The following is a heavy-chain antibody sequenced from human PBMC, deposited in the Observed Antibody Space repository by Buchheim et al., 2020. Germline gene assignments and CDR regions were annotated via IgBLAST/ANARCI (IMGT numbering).Heavy chain of an antibody. CDR1: GFTFRSYA. CDR3: AKPRSGRWDFFDS. V-gene: IGHV3-23*01. CDR2: ISDSGGST. J-gene: IGHJ4*02. D-gene: IGHD1-26*01. Sequence: EVQLLESGGGLVQPGGSLRLSCAASGFTFRSYAMSWVRQAPGKGLGWVSGISDSGGSTYYADSVKGRFTLSRDNSKKTVYLQVNSLRAEDTAVYYCAKPRSGRWDFFDSWGQGTL.